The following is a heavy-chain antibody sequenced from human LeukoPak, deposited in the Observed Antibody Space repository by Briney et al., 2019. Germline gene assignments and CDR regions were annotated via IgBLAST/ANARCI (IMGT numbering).Heavy chain of an antibody. CDR1: GYTFSGYY. Sequence: ASVKVSCKASGYTFSGYYMHWVRRAPGQGLEWMGWINPNSGGTSYAQKFQGRVTMARDTSISTGYMELRRLTSDDTAVYYCARDITGTTGLGVDAFDIWGQGTMVTVSS. J-gene: IGHJ3*02. CDR3: ARDITGTTGLGVDAFDI. D-gene: IGHD1-20*01. V-gene: IGHV1-2*02. CDR2: INPNSGGT.